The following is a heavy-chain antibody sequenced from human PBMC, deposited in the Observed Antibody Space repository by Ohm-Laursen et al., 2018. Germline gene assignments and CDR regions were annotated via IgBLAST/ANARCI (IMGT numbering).Heavy chain of an antibody. CDR1: GFTFSSYG. D-gene: IGHD6-19*01. Sequence: SLRLSCAASGFTFSSYGMHWVRQAPGKGLEWVAVISYDGSNKYYADSVKGRFTISRDNSKNTLYLQMNSLRAEDTAVYYCAKDGQWLVYFDCWGQGTLVTVSS. CDR3: AKDGQWLVYFDC. J-gene: IGHJ4*02. CDR2: ISYDGSNK. V-gene: IGHV3-30*18.